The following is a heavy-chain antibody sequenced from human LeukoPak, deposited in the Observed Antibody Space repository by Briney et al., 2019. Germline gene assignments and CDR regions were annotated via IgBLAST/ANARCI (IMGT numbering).Heavy chain of an antibody. Sequence: GGSLRLSCAVSGFTFSNAWMSWVRQAPGKGLEWVANIKEDGSAKFYLGSVRGRFTISRDNAKNSLYLQMNSLRAEDTAVYYCAKVGSYYGSGSYRALDYWGQGTLVTVSS. CDR1: GFTFSNAW. J-gene: IGHJ4*02. V-gene: IGHV3-7*03. CDR2: IKEDGSAK. D-gene: IGHD3-10*01. CDR3: AKVGSYYGSGSYRALDY.